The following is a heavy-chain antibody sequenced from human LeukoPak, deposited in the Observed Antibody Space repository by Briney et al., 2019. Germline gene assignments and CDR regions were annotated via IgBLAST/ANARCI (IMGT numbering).Heavy chain of an antibody. D-gene: IGHD1-14*01. V-gene: IGHV4-59*01. CDR3: ARDPEGGYYMDV. Sequence: SETLSLTCTVSGGSISNYYWSWIRQPPGKGLEWIGYISYIGSTKYNPSLKSRVTISEDTSKKQFSLKLSSVTAADTAVYYCARDPEGGYYMDVWGKGTTVTLSS. J-gene: IGHJ6*03. CDR1: GGSISNYY. CDR2: ISYIGST.